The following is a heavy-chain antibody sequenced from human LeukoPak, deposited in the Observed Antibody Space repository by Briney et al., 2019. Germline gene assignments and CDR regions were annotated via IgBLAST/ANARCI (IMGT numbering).Heavy chain of an antibody. CDR2: IYYSGRT. CDR1: GGSISSYY. CDR3: ARRKISGRDFYYYGMDV. Sequence: PSETLSLTCTVSGGSISSYYWSWIRQPPGKGLEWIGYIYYSGRTNYNPSLKSRVTISVDTSKNQFSLKLSSVTAADTAVYYCARRKISGRDFYYYGMDVWGQGTTVTVSS. D-gene: IGHD2/OR15-2a*01. J-gene: IGHJ6*02. V-gene: IGHV4-59*08.